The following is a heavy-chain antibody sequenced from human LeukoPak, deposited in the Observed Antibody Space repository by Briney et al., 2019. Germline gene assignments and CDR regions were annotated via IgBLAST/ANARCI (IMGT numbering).Heavy chain of an antibody. Sequence: SETLSLTCAVYGGSFSGYYWSWIRQPPGKGLEWIGEINHSGSTYYNPSLKSRVTISVDTSKNQFSLKLSSVTAADTAVYYCARGGGWFTMWGQGTLVTVSS. CDR3: ARGGGWFTM. J-gene: IGHJ4*02. CDR2: INHSGST. V-gene: IGHV4-34*01. CDR1: GGSFSGYY. D-gene: IGHD3-3*01.